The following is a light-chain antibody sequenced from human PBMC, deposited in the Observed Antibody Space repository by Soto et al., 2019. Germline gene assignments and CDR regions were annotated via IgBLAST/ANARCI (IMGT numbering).Light chain of an antibody. CDR1: QSVGKS. V-gene: IGKV3-20*01. CDR2: GAS. Sequence: EIVLTQSPGTLSLSPGERATLSCRASQSVGKSLAWYQQKPGQAPRLPIYGASTRATGIPDRFSGSGSGPDFTLTISRLEPEDFAVYYCQQYGGSPMTFGQGTKVDIK. CDR3: QQYGGSPMT. J-gene: IGKJ1*01.